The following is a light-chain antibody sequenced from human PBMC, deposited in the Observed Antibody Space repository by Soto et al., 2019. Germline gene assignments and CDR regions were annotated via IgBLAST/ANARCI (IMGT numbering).Light chain of an antibody. Sequence: QSALTQPASVSGSPGQSITISCTGTSSDVGGYNYVSWYQQHPGKVPKLMIYDVSNRPSGVSNRFSGSKSGNTASLTISGLQAEDAADYYCNSYTSSSTLYAFGTGTKLTVL. CDR2: DVS. J-gene: IGLJ1*01. V-gene: IGLV2-14*01. CDR1: SSDVGGYNY. CDR3: NSYTSSSTLYA.